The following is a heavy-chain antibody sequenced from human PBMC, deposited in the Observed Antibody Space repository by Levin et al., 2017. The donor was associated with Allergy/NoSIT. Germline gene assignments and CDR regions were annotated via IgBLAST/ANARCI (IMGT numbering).Heavy chain of an antibody. CDR2: IKQDGSEK. D-gene: IGHD3-3*01. J-gene: IGHJ6*02. CDR3: ARDLSDYDFWSGYVPGGMDV. CDR1: GFTFSSYW. Sequence: PGGSLRLSCAASGFTFSSYWMSWVRQAPGKGLEWVANIKQDGSEKYYVDSVKGRFTISRDNAKNSLYLQMNSLRAEDTAVYYCARDLSDYDFWSGYVPGGMDVWGQGTTVTVSS. V-gene: IGHV3-7*01.